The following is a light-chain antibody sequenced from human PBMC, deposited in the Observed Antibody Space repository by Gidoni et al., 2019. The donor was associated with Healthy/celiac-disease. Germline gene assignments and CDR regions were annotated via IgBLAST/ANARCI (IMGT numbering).Light chain of an antibody. J-gene: IGKJ3*01. CDR3: QQRSNWPRT. CDR2: DAS. V-gene: IGKV3-11*01. Sequence: IVLTQSPATLSLSPGESATLSCRASQSVSSYLAWYQQKPGQAPRLLIYDASNWATGIPARFSGSGSGTDFTLTISSLEPEDFAVYYCQQRSNWPRTFGPGTKVDIK. CDR1: QSVSSY.